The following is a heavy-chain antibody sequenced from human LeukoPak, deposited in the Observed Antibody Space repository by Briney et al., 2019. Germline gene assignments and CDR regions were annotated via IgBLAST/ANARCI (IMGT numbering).Heavy chain of an antibody. CDR3: ARDRGNLWFGDYYYGMDV. V-gene: IGHV1-69*04. CDR1: GGTFSSYA. Sequence: SVKVSCKASGGTFSSYAISWVRQAPGQGLEWMGRIIPILGIANYAQKFQGRVTITADKSTSTAYMELSSLRSEDTAVYYCARDRGNLWFGDYYYGMDVWGQGTTVTVSS. CDR2: IIPILGIA. D-gene: IGHD3-10*01. J-gene: IGHJ6*02.